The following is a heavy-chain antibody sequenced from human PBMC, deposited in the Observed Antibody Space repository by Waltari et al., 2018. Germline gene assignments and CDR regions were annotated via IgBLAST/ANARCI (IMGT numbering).Heavy chain of an antibody. CDR2: VDPELGDT. D-gene: IGHD1-26*01. V-gene: IGHV1-69-2*01. Sequence: EVQLVQSGAEVKKPGAAARIPCRAAGYTFTDYYIHWIQQAPGKGLTWMGRVDPELGDTLVGPQFQGRLTLTADTSRDTAYMELTSLHYDDTAVYYCARGPLGAAHWFDSWGQGTLVTVSS. CDR1: GYTFTDYY. J-gene: IGHJ5*01. CDR3: ARGPLGAAHWFDS.